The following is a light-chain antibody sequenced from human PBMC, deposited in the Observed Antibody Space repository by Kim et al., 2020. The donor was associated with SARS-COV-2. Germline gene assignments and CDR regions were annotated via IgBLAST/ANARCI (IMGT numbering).Light chain of an antibody. CDR1: NVGSKS. J-gene: IGLJ1*01. CDR3: QVWDSSSDHRV. CDR2: YDS. V-gene: IGLV3-21*04. Sequence: APGKTARITFGGNNVGSKSVHWYQQKPGQAPVLVIYYDSDRPSGIPERFSGSNSGNTATLTISRVEAGDEADYYCQVWDSSSDHRVFGTGTKVTVL.